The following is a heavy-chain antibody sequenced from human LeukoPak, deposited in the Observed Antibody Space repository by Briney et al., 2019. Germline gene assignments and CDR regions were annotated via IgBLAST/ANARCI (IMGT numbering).Heavy chain of an antibody. V-gene: IGHV1-69*04. J-gene: IGHJ3*02. CDR2: IIPILGIA. D-gene: IGHD2-2*01. Sequence: SVKVSCKASGYTFNTYGISWVRQAPGQGLEWMGRIIPILGIANYAQKFQGRVTITADKSTSTAYMELSSLRSEDTAVYYCARGIIVVVPAAIDAFDIWGQGTMVTVSS. CDR1: GYTFNTYG. CDR3: ARGIIVVVPAAIDAFDI.